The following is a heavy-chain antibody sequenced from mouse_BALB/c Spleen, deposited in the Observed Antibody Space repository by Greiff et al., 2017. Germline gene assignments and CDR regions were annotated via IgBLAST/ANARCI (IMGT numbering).Heavy chain of an antibody. Sequence: EVMLVESGGGLVQPGGSLRLSCATSGFTFTDYYMSWVRQPPGKALEWLGFIRNKANGYTTEYSASVKGRFTISRDNSQSILYLQMNTLRAEDSATYYCARAYWDYAMDYWGQGTSVTVSS. CDR3: ARAYWDYAMDY. J-gene: IGHJ4*01. CDR1: GFTFTDYY. D-gene: IGHD2-10*01. CDR2: IRNKANGYTT. V-gene: IGHV7-3*02.